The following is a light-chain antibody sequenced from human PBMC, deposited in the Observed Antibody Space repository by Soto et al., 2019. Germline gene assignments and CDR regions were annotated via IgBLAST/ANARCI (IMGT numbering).Light chain of an antibody. J-gene: IGLJ3*02. V-gene: IGLV2-14*01. CDR1: SSDVGTYNY. Sequence: QSALTQPASVSGSPGQSITISCTGSSSDVGTYNYVSWYQQYPGTAPKLMIYDVTDRPSGVSDRFSGSKSGNTASLTISGLQAEDEADYYCTSFTGSTPRWVLGGGTKLTVL. CDR2: DVT. CDR3: TSFTGSTPRWV.